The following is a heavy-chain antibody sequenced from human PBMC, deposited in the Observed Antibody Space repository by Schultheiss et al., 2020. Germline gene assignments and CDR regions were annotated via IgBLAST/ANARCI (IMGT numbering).Heavy chain of an antibody. CDR1: GFTFSSYS. Sequence: GASLRLSCAASGFTFSSYSMNWVRQAPGKGLEWVSSISSSSTYIYYADSVKGRFTISRDNSKNTLYLQMNSLRAEDTAVYYCAKSGGSREGFDYWGQGTLVTVSS. J-gene: IGHJ4*02. V-gene: IGHV3-21*01. D-gene: IGHD3-10*01. CDR3: AKSGGSREGFDY. CDR2: ISSSSTYI.